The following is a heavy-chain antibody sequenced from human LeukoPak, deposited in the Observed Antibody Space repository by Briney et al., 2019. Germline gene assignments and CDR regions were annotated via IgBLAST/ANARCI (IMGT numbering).Heavy chain of an antibody. V-gene: IGHV1-2*06. J-gene: IGHJ3*02. CDR3: ARVGYSSLAFDI. CDR1: GYTFTGYY. CDR2: INPNSGGT. D-gene: IGHD5-18*01. Sequence: EASVKVSCKASGYTFTGYYMHWVRQAPGQGLEWMGRINPNSGGTNYAQKFQGRVTMTRDTSISTAYMELSRPRSDDTAVYYCARVGYSSLAFDIWGQGTMVTVSS.